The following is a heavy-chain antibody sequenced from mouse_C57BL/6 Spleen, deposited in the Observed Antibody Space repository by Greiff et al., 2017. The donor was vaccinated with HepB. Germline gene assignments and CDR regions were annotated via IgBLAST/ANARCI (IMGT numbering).Heavy chain of an antibody. CDR2: INPNNGGT. CDR1: GYTFTDYN. J-gene: IGHJ3*01. D-gene: IGHD2-2*01. CDR3: AREWYGYDPLAY. Sequence: EVQLQQSGPELVKPGASVKIPCKASGYTFTDYNMDWVKQSHGKSLEWIGDINPNNGGTIYNQKFTGKATLTVDKSSSTAYMELRSLTSEDTAVYYCAREWYGYDPLAYWGQGTLVTVSA. V-gene: IGHV1-18*01.